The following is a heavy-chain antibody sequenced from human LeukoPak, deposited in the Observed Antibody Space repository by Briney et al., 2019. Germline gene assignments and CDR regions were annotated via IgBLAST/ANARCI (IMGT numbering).Heavy chain of an antibody. V-gene: IGHV3-23*01. CDR1: GFTFNNYA. CDR3: AKPARTDAFDI. CDR2: ISGSGGNT. J-gene: IGHJ3*02. Sequence: GGSLRLSCAASGFTFNNYAMNWVRQAPGKGLEWVSSISGSGGNTYYADSVKGRFTISRDNSKYTLYLQMNSLRAEDTAVYYCAKPARTDAFDIWGQGTMITVSS. D-gene: IGHD1-14*01.